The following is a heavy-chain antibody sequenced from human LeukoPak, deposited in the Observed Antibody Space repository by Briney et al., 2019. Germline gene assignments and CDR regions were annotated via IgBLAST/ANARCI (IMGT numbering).Heavy chain of an antibody. V-gene: IGHV4-4*09. CDR2: IYTSGST. D-gene: IGHD6-19*01. CDR1: GGSISSYY. J-gene: IGHJ4*02. CDR3: ARQPYSSGWYYFDY. Sequence: SETLSLTCTVSGGSISSYYWSWIRQPPGKGLEWIGYIYTSGSTNYNPSLKSRVTISVDTSKNQFSLKLSSVTAADTAVYYCARQPYSSGWYYFDYWGQGTLVTVSS.